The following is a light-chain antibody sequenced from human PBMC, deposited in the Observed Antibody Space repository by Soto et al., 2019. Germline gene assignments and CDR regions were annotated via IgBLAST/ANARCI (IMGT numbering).Light chain of an antibody. J-gene: IGKJ5*01. CDR1: QSISTS. CDR3: QQAASFPLT. Sequence: DIQMTQSPSTLSASVGDTVTITCRASQSISTSLAWYQQKPGKAPNLLISGASTLEEGVPSRFRGSGSGTDFTLTISSLQPEDFATYVCQQAASFPLTFGQGTRLEI. V-gene: IGKV1-5*01. CDR2: GAS.